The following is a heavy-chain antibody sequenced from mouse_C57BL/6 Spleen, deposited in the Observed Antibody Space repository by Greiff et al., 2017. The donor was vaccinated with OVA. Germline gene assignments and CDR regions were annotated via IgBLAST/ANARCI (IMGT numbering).Heavy chain of an antibody. J-gene: IGHJ3*01. CDR3: AREGYGNPRLFAY. CDR1: GYAFTNYL. Sequence: QVQLQQSGAELVRPGTSVKVSCKASGYAFTNYLIEWVKQRPGQGLEWIGVINPGSGGTNYNEKFKGKATLTADKSSSTAYMQLSSLTSEDSAVYFCAREGYGNPRLFAYWGQGTLVTVSA. D-gene: IGHD2-10*02. V-gene: IGHV1-54*01. CDR2: INPGSGGT.